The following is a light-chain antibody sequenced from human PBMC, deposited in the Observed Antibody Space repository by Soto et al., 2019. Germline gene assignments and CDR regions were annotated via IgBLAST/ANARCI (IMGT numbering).Light chain of an antibody. CDR1: SSDVGIYNF. V-gene: IGLV2-14*03. CDR3: TSYTISDTYV. CDR2: DVS. J-gene: IGLJ1*01. Sequence: QSALTQPASVSGSPGQSITISCTGTSSDVGIYNFVSWYQHHPGKAPKLMIYDVSNRPSGISDRFSGSKSGNTASLTISGLQAEDEADYYCTSYTISDTYVFGTGTQLTVL.